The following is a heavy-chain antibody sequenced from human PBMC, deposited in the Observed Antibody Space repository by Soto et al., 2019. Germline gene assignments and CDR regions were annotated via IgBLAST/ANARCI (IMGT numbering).Heavy chain of an antibody. Sequence: GGSLRLSCAASGFTFSSYAMSWVRQAPGKGLEWVSAISGSGGSTYYADSVKGRFTISRDNSKNTLYLQMNSLRAEDTAVYYCARRSEYSSGWYRPLDYWGQGTLVTVSS. CDR1: GFTFSSYA. CDR3: ARRSEYSSGWYRPLDY. V-gene: IGHV3-23*01. J-gene: IGHJ4*02. CDR2: ISGSGGST. D-gene: IGHD6-19*01.